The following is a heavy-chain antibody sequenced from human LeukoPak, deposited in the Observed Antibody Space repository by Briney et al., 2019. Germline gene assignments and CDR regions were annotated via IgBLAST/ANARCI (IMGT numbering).Heavy chain of an antibody. CDR2: ISYDGSNK. Sequence: GGSLRLSCAASGFTFSSSAMHWVRQAPGRGLDWVAVISYDGSNKYYADSVKGRFTISRDNSESTLYLQMNSLRAEDTAVYYCARGYCSSTRCHFDYWGQGTLVTVSS. D-gene: IGHD2-2*01. CDR3: ARGYCSSTRCHFDY. CDR1: GFTFSSSA. V-gene: IGHV3-30-3*01. J-gene: IGHJ4*02.